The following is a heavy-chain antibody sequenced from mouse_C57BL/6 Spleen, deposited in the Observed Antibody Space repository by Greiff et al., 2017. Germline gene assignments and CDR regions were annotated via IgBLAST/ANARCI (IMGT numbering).Heavy chain of an antibody. Sequence: VQLQQSGPELVKPGASVKIPCKASGYTFTDYNMDWVKQSHGKSLEWIGDINPNNGGTIYNQKFKGKATLTVDKSSSKAYMELRSLTSEDTAVYYCARSYGSSYNYAMDYWGQGTSVTVSS. CDR3: ARSYGSSYNYAMDY. J-gene: IGHJ4*01. D-gene: IGHD1-1*01. CDR2: INPNNGGT. CDR1: GYTFTDYN. V-gene: IGHV1-18*01.